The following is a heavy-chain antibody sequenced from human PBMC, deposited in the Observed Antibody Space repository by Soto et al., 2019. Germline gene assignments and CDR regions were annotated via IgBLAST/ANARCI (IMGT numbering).Heavy chain of an antibody. J-gene: IGHJ6*02. D-gene: IGHD3-22*01. CDR3: ARGRDYYDSSGYYGGYGLDV. CDR2: IYHNGNT. V-gene: IGHV4-30-2*06. CDR1: GDSISSGGYS. Sequence: QLQLRESGSGLVKPSQTLSLTCAVSGDSISSGGYSWNWIRQSPGKGLEWIGYIYHNGNTNYNPSLKSRAPISLDRSQNEFSLKLTSVTAADTAVYFCARGRDYYDSSGYYGGYGLDVWGQGTTSPSP.